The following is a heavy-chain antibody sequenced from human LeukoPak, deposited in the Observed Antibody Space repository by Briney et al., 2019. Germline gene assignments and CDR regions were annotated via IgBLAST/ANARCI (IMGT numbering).Heavy chain of an antibody. D-gene: IGHD4-17*01. CDR2: ISSSSSYI. Sequence: PGGSLRLSCAASGFTFSSYSMNWVRQAPGKGLEWVSSISSSSSYIYYADSVKGRFTISRDNAKNSLYLQMNSLRAEDTAVYYCARADYGDYAGNWFDPWGQGTLVTVSS. CDR1: GFTFSSYS. V-gene: IGHV3-21*01. CDR3: ARADYGDYAGNWFDP. J-gene: IGHJ5*02.